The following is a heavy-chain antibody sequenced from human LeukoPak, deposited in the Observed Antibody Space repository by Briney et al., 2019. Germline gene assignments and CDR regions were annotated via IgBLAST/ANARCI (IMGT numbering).Heavy chain of an antibody. Sequence: PGGSLRLSCAASGFTFSSYWMSWVRQAPGKGLEWVSYINSGSTTIYYADSVKGRFTISRDNAKNSLYLQMNSLRAEDTAVYYCARGGYTYDRAFDIWGQGTMVTVSS. CDR3: ARGGYTYDRAFDI. V-gene: IGHV3-48*04. D-gene: IGHD6-13*01. J-gene: IGHJ3*02. CDR1: GFTFSSYW. CDR2: INSGSTTI.